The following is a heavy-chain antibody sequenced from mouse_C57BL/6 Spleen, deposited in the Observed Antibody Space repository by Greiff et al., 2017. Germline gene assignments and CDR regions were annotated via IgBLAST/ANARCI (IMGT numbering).Heavy chain of an antibody. CDR1: GFTFSSYT. J-gene: IGHJ4*01. CDR2: ISGGGGNT. CDR3: ASPMSTTLYYYAMED. V-gene: IGHV5-9*01. Sequence: LVESGGGLVKPGGSLKLSCAASGFTFSSYTMSWVRQTPEKRLEWVATISGGGGNTYYPDSVEGRFTISRDNAKNTLYLQMSSLRSEETALYYCASPMSTTLYYYAMEDWGQGTSVTVSS. D-gene: IGHD2-4*01.